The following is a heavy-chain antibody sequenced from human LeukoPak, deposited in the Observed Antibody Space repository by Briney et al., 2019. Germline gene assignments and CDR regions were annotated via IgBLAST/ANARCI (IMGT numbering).Heavy chain of an antibody. J-gene: IGHJ4*02. V-gene: IGHV3-21*01. CDR1: GFTFSSYS. Sequence: GGSLRLSCAASGFTFSSYSMNWVRQAPGKGLEWVSSISSSSSYIYYADSVKGRFTISRDNSKNTLYLQMNSLRAEDTAVYYCAKEKYGGYFDYWGQGTLVTVSS. D-gene: IGHD4-17*01. CDR2: ISSSSSYI. CDR3: AKEKYGGYFDY.